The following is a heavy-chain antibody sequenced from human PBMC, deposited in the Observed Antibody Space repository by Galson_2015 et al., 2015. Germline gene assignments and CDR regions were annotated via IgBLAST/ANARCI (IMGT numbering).Heavy chain of an antibody. J-gene: IGHJ3*02. CDR3: ASAVGYGDYAAFVI. V-gene: IGHV4-4*02. CDR1: GGSISSSNW. Sequence: ETLSLTCAVSGGSISSSNWWSWVRQPPGKGLEWIGEIYHSGSTNHNPSLKSRVTISVDKSKNQFSLKLSSVTAADTAVYYCASAVGYGDYAAFVIWGQGTMVTVSS. D-gene: IGHD4-17*01. CDR2: IYHSGST.